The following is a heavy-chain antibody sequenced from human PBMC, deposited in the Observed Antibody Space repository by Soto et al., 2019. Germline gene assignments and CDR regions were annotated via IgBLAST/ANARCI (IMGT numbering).Heavy chain of an antibody. D-gene: IGHD6-13*01. J-gene: IGHJ6*02. CDR3: ARHLTPGIAAYYYYGMDV. CDR2: IYYSGST. Sequence: SETLSLTCTVSGGSISSYYWSWIRQPPGKGLEWIGYIYYSGSTNYNPSLKSRVTISVDTSKNQFSLKLSSVTAADTAVYYCARHLTPGIAAYYYYGMDVWGQGTTVTVSS. V-gene: IGHV4-59*01. CDR1: GGSISSYY.